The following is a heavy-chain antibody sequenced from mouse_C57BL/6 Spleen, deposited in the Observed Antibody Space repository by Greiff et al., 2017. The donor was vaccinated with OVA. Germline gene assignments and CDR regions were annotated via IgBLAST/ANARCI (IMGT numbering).Heavy chain of an antibody. CDR2: IYPGNSDT. V-gene: IGHV1-5*01. Sequence: DVKLQESGTVLARPGASVKMSCKTSGYTFTSYWMHWVKQRPGQGLEWIGAIYPGNSDTSYNQKFKGKAKLTAVTSASTAYMELSSLTNEDSAVYYCTSLFTTVALDYWGQGTTLTVSS. CDR1: GYTFTSYW. D-gene: IGHD1-1*01. CDR3: TSLFTTVALDY. J-gene: IGHJ2*01.